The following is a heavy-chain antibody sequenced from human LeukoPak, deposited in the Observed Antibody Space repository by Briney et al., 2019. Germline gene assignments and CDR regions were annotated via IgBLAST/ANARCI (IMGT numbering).Heavy chain of an antibody. J-gene: IGHJ3*02. D-gene: IGHD3-3*01. V-gene: IGHV3-7*01. Sequence: TGGSLRLSCVASGFIFSSYWVSWVRQAPGKGLEWMANIKDDGNEQYYVDSVRGRFTIFRDNAKNSLYLQMNSLRVEDTAMYYCARDPYFDAFDMWGQGTMVTVSS. CDR1: GFIFSSYW. CDR2: IKDDGNEQ. CDR3: ARDPYFDAFDM.